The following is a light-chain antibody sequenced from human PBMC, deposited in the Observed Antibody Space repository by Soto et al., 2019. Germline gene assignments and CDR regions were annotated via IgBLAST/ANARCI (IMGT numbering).Light chain of an antibody. Sequence: IVLPQTPGTLSLSPGARATLSCRASQSVSRNFLAWYRQKPGQAPRLLIYGASNRATDTPDRFSGSGSGTDFTLTISRLEPEDFAVYYCQQYGRSPWTFGQGTKVDIK. V-gene: IGKV3-20*01. CDR3: QQYGRSPWT. J-gene: IGKJ1*01. CDR2: GAS. CDR1: QSVSRNF.